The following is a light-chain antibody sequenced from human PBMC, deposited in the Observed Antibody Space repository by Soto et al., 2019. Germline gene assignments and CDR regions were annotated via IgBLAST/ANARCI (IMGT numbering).Light chain of an antibody. J-gene: IGKJ2*02. Sequence: DIQLTQSPSSLSPSVGVRITLSCRASQSISRNLNWYQQMPGKAPSLLIYAARDLQSGVPGRFSGSGSGTEFNLSISSLQPEDLATYYCQQSHSTPCTFGQGTKLEI. CDR1: QSISRN. CDR2: AAR. CDR3: QQSHSTPCT. V-gene: IGKV1-39*01.